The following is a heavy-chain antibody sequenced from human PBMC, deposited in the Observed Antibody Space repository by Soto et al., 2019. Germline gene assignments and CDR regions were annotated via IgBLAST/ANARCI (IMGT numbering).Heavy chain of an antibody. CDR1: GYTFTSYA. J-gene: IGHJ5*02. V-gene: IGHV1-3*01. CDR2: INAGNGNT. CDR3: ARKRYIVVVTATNWFDP. D-gene: IGHD2-21*02. Sequence: GASVKVSCKASGYTFTSYAMHWVRQAPGQRLEWMGWINAGNGNTKYSQKFQGRVTITRDTSASTAYMELSSLRSEDTAVYYCARKRYIVVVTATNWFDPWGQGTLVTVSS.